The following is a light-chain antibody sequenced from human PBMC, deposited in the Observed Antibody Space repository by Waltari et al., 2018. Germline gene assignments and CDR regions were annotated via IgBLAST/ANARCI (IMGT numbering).Light chain of an antibody. CDR1: QSVSSSF. CDR2: GTS. CDR3: QQHGTSPWT. J-gene: IGKJ1*01. Sequence: EIVLTQSPVTLSLSPGERATLSCRASQSVSSSFLTWYQQKPDQAPRLLIYGTSTRATGIPDRFSGSRSATDFTLTISRLEPEDLAVYYCQQHGTSPWTFGQGTKVEIK. V-gene: IGKV3-20*01.